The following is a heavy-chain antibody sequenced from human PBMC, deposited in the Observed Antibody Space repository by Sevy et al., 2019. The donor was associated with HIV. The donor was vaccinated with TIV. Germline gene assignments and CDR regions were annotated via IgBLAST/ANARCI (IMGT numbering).Heavy chain of an antibody. CDR1: GGSIASRTSY. CDR2: IYNSGSTS. Sequence: SETLSLTCTVSGGSIASRTSYWAWIRQPPGKGLEWIGSIYNSGSTSYYNPSLKSRVTISVDTSKNQFSLNLNSVTAADTSVYYCVRQDGTTPEYFDYWGQGTLVTVSS. V-gene: IGHV4-39*01. CDR3: VRQDGTTPEYFDY. J-gene: IGHJ4*02. D-gene: IGHD2-15*01.